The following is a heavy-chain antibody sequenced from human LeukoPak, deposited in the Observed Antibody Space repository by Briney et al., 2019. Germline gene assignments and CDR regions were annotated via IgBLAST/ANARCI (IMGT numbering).Heavy chain of an antibody. V-gene: IGHV3-15*01. Sequence: AGGSLRLSCAASGFTFSNAWMSWVRQAPGKGLEWVGRIKSETDGGTTDYAAPVKGRFTISRDDSKSTLFLEMNSLKTEDTAVYYCTTGQARCSSTTCYADGRFDPWGQGTLVTVSS. D-gene: IGHD2-2*01. CDR1: GFTFSNAW. CDR2: IKSETDGGTT. J-gene: IGHJ5*02. CDR3: TTGQARCSSTTCYADGRFDP.